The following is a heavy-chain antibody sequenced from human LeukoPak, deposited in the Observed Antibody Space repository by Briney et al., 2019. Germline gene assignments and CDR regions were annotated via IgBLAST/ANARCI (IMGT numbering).Heavy chain of an antibody. V-gene: IGHV1-18*01. CDR3: ARGEALRYFDWLPRTTRGAFDI. D-gene: IGHD3-9*01. CDR1: GYTFTSYG. CDR2: ISAYNGNT. J-gene: IGHJ3*02. Sequence: GASVKVSCKASGYTFTSYGISWVRQAPGQGLEWMGWISAYNGNTNYAQKLQGRVTMTTDTSTSTAYMELRSLRSDDTAVYYCARGEALRYFDWLPRTTRGAFDIWGQGTMVTVSS.